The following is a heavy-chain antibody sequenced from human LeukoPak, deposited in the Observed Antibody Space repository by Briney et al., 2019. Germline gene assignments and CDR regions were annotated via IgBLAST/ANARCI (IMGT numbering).Heavy chain of an antibody. CDR2: ISHSGST. J-gene: IGHJ4*02. CDR3: ARDVNYVFDY. D-gene: IGHD1-7*01. V-gene: IGHV4-61*01. Sequence: PSQTLSLTCTVSGGSISSGSYYWSWIRQPPGKGLEWIGYISHSGSTNYNPSLKSRVTISRDTSKNQFSLKLSSVTAADTAVYYCARDVNYVFDYWGQGTLVTVSS. CDR1: GGSISSGSYY.